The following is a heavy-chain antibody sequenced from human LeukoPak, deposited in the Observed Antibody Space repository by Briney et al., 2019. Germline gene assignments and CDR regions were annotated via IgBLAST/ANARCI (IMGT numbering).Heavy chain of an antibody. CDR2: IYPGDSDT. D-gene: IGHD3-3*01. J-gene: IGHJ4*02. V-gene: IGHV5-51*01. Sequence: GESLKISCKGSGYSFTSYWIGWVRHMPGKGLEWMGIIYPGDSDTRYSPSFQGQVTISADKSISTAYLQWSSLKASDTAMYYCARLFQTIFGVVTLFDYWGQGTLVTVSS. CDR1: GYSFTSYW. CDR3: ARLFQTIFGVVTLFDY.